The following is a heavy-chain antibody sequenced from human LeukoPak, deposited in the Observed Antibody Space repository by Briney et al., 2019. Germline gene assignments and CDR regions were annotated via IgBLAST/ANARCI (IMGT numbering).Heavy chain of an antibody. Sequence: SQTLSLTCIVSGGSISSGSYYWSWIRQPAGKGLEWIGRIYTSGSTNYNPSLKSRVTISVDTSKNQFSLKLSSVTAADTAVYYCARGTYSGYDNYFDYWGQGTLVTVSS. D-gene: IGHD5-12*01. CDR3: ARGTYSGYDNYFDY. V-gene: IGHV4-61*02. CDR2: IYTSGST. J-gene: IGHJ4*02. CDR1: GGSISSGSYY.